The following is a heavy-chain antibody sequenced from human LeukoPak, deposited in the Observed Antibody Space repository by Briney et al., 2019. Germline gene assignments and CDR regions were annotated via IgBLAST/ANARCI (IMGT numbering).Heavy chain of an antibody. CDR2: ISTSSTYI. V-gene: IGHV3-21*01. D-gene: IGHD2/OR15-2a*01. J-gene: IGHJ5*02. CDR3: ARGKTSQNIVTRKTYNWFDP. Sequence: GGSLRLSCAASGFTFSDYSMNWVRQAPGKGLEWVSCISTSSTYIYYADSVKGRFTISRDNAKNSLYLQMKSLRAEDTAVYYCARGKTSQNIVTRKTYNWFDPWGQGTLVTVSS. CDR1: GFTFSDYS.